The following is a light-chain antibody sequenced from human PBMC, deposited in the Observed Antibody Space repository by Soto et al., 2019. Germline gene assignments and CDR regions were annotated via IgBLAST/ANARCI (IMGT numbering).Light chain of an antibody. CDR3: QQYGSSPSIT. Sequence: DIVLTQSPATLSLSPGERATLSCRAIQSVSSYLSWYQQKPVQAPRLXIYGASSRANGIPVRFSGSGSGTDLTLTISRLEPQDFAVYYCQQYGSSPSITFGQGTRLEIK. J-gene: IGKJ5*01. CDR1: QSVSSY. CDR2: GAS. V-gene: IGKV3-20*01.